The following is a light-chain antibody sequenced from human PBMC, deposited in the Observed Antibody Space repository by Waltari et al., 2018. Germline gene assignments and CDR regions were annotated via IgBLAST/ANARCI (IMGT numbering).Light chain of an antibody. Sequence: EIVLTQSPGTLSLSPGERATLSCRASQSVTSNYLGWYQQKPGQAPRLLIYDASNRATCVPDSFSGSGSGTDFALTISRLEPEDFAVYYCQQYGFSPLTFGGGTKVEIK. CDR1: QSVTSNY. J-gene: IGKJ4*01. CDR2: DAS. CDR3: QQYGFSPLT. V-gene: IGKV3-20*01.